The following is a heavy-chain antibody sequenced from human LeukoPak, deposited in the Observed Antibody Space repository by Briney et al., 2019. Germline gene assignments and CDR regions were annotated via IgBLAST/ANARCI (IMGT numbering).Heavy chain of an antibody. D-gene: IGHD3-22*01. Sequence: GGSLRLSCAASGFTFSSYSMNWVRQAPGKGLEWVSYISSSSSTIYYADSVKGRFAISRDNAKNSLYLQMNRLRAEDTAVYYCARKSGSSGYPFDYWGQGILATVSS. V-gene: IGHV3-48*01. CDR1: GFTFSSYS. J-gene: IGHJ4*02. CDR3: ARKSGSSGYPFDY. CDR2: ISSSSSTI.